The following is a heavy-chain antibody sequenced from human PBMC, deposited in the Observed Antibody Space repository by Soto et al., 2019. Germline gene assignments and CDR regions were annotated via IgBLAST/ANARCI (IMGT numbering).Heavy chain of an antibody. J-gene: IGHJ5*02. Sequence: GSLRLSCAASGFTFSSYGMHWVRQAPGKGLEWVAVISYDGSNKYYADSVKGRFTISRDNSKNTLYLQMNSLRAEDTAVYYCAKDKTGLCSWGQGTLVTVSS. CDR2: ISYDGSNK. V-gene: IGHV3-30*18. CDR1: GFTFSSYG. D-gene: IGHD2-2*01. CDR3: AKDKTGLCS.